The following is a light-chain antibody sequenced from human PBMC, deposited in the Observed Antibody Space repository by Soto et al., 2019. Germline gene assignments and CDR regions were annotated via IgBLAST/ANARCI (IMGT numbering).Light chain of an antibody. Sequence: QSVLTQPPSASGTPGQRVIISCSGSKSNIGSNTVNWYQQLPGRAPRLLMFSNDQRPSGVPDRFSGSKSGTSASLAISGLQSEDEADYYCVPWDDSLNAPVFGGGNKLTVL. CDR2: SND. J-gene: IGLJ2*01. CDR1: KSNIGSNT. V-gene: IGLV1-44*01. CDR3: VPWDDSLNAPV.